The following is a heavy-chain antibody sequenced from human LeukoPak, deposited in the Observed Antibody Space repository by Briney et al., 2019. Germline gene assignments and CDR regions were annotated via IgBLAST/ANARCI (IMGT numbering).Heavy chain of an antibody. CDR2: INTDGSST. V-gene: IGHV3-74*01. CDR3: AKDERNWNYNLASQTYD. D-gene: IGHD1-7*01. J-gene: IGHJ4*02. Sequence: GGSLRLSCAASGFTFSSYWMHWVRQAPGKGLVWVSRINTDGSSTSYADSVKGRFTISRDNAKNTLYLQMSSLRAEDTAVYYCAKDERNWNYNLASQTYDWGQGTLVTVSS. CDR1: GFTFSSYW.